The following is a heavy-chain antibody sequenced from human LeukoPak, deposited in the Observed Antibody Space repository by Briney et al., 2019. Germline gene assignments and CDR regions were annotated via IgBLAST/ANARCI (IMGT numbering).Heavy chain of an antibody. Sequence: GGSLRLSCAASGFTFSSYGMHWVRQAPGKGLEWVAFIRYDGSNKYYADSVKGRFTISRDNSKNTLYLQMNSLRAEDTAVYYCARVGLPNFHYGDYVGNAFDIWGQGTMVTVSS. V-gene: IGHV3-30*02. CDR2: IRYDGSNK. CDR1: GFTFSSYG. J-gene: IGHJ3*02. D-gene: IGHD4-17*01. CDR3: ARVGLPNFHYGDYVGNAFDI.